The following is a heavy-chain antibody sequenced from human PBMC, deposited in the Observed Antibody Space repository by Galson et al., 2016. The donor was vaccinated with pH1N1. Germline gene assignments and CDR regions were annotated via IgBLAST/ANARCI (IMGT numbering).Heavy chain of an antibody. CDR2: IKSKTDGGTT. CDR3: TIRGTNYPTSFGP. Sequence: SLRLSCAASGFTLSRYPISWVRQAPGKGLEWVGHIKSKTDGGTTDYAAPVRGRFTISRDDSKNNLYLQMTSLEAGDTAVYYCTIRGTNYPTSFGPWGQGSLVTVSS. V-gene: IGHV3-15*01. J-gene: IGHJ4*02. CDR1: GFTLSRYP. D-gene: IGHD1-26*01.